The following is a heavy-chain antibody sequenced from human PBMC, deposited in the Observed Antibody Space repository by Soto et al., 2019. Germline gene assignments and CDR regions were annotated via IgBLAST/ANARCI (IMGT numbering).Heavy chain of an antibody. CDR1: GGTFSSYA. CDR3: ARDRERLATIGDAFDI. D-gene: IGHD5-12*01. V-gene: IGHV1-69*01. Sequence: QVQLVQSGAEVQKPGSSVKVSCKASGGTFSSYAISWVRQAPGQGLEWMGGIIPIFGTANYAQKFQGRVTITADESTSTAYMELSSLRSEDTAVYYCARDRERLATIGDAFDIWGQGTMVTVSS. CDR2: IIPIFGTA. J-gene: IGHJ3*02.